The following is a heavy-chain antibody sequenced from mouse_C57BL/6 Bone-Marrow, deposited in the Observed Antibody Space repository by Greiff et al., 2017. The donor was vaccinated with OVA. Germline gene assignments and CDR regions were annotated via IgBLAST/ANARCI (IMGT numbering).Heavy chain of an antibody. CDR3: ARGEGPSNPAWFAY. D-gene: IGHD2-10*02. CDR1: GYTFTSYW. Sequence: QVQLQQPGAELVKPGASVKLSCKASGYTFTSYWMPWVQQRPGQGLEWIGMIHPNSGSTNYNEKFKSKATLTVDKSSSTAYMQLSSLTSEDAAVYYWARGEGPSNPAWFAYWGQGTLVTVAA. CDR2: IHPNSGST. J-gene: IGHJ3*01. V-gene: IGHV1-64*01.